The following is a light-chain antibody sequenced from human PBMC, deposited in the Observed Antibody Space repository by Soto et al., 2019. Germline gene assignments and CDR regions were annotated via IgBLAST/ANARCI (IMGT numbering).Light chain of an antibody. V-gene: IGLV2-8*01. J-gene: IGLJ2*01. CDR1: SSDVGGYNY. CDR2: EVS. Sequence: QSALTQPPSASGSPGQSVTISCTGTSSDVGGYNYVSWYQQRPGKAPKLMIYEVSKRPSGVPYRFSGSKSGNTASLTVSGLQAEDEADYYCSSYADSALFGGGTKLTVL. CDR3: SSYADSAL.